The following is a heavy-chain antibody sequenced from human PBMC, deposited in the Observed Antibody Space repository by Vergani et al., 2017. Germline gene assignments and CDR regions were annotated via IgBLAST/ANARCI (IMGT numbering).Heavy chain of an antibody. CDR2: IYYSGST. J-gene: IGHJ4*02. D-gene: IGHD2-15*01. Sequence: QVQLQESGPGLVKPSETLSLTCTVSGGSISSYYWSWIRQPPGKGLEWIGYIYYSGSTNYNPSLKSRVTISVDTSKNQFSLKLSSVTAADTAVYYCARLSFGSDYVDYWGQGTLVTVSS. CDR1: GGSISSYY. V-gene: IGHV4-59*01. CDR3: ARLSFGSDYVDY.